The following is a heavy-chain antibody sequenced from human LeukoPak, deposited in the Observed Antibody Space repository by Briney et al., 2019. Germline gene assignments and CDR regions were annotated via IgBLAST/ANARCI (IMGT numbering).Heavy chain of an antibody. CDR2: INPNSGGT. CDR1: GYTFTGYY. J-gene: IGHJ6*03. V-gene: IGHV1-2*02. CDR3: ASGVAVRVAGPAWPAMDV. Sequence: GASVKVSCKASGYTFTGYYMHWVRQAPGQGLEWTGWINPNSGGTNYAQKFQGRVTMTRDTSISTAYMELSRLRSDDTAVYYCASGVAVRVAGPAWPAMDVWGKGTTVTVSS. D-gene: IGHD1-14*01.